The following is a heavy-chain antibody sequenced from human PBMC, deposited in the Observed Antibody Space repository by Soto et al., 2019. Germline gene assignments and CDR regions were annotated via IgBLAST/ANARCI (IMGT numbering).Heavy chain of an antibody. V-gene: IGHV1-2*02. D-gene: IGHD4-17*01. CDR1: GYTLTDNY. J-gene: IGHJ4*02. CDR3: ARSLTTLTTLLDY. Sequence: QVQLVQSGAEVKRPGASVKVSCKASGYTLTDNYMHWVREAPGQGLEWMGWINPNGGTNYAQQFQGRVTMTRDTSISTAYMELSRLRSDDTAVYYCARSLTTLTTLLDYWCQGTLVTVSS. CDR2: INPNGGT.